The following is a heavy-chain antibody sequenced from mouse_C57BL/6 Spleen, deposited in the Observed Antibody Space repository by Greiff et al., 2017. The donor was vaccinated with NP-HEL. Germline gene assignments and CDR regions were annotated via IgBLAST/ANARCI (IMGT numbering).Heavy chain of an antibody. D-gene: IGHD1-1*01. CDR1: GYAFSSYW. Sequence: QVQLQQSGAELVKPGASVKISCKASGYAFSSYWMNWVKQRPGKGLEWIGQIYPGDGDTNYNGKFKGKATLTADKSSSTAYMQLSSLTSEDSAVYYCARSLPTVVAPYYFDYWGQGTTLTVSS. J-gene: IGHJ2*01. CDR2: IYPGDGDT. CDR3: ARSLPTVVAPYYFDY. V-gene: IGHV1-80*01.